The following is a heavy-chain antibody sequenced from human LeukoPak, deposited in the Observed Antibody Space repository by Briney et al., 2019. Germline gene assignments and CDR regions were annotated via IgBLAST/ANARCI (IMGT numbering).Heavy chain of an antibody. V-gene: IGHV3-30*02. CDR1: GFTFSRYS. CDR2: LRYDGSKE. J-gene: IGHJ3*02. Sequence: GGSLRLSCAASGFTFSRYSMNWVRQAPGRGLEWVAFLRYDGSKEYYLDSVKGRFTISRDNSQNTLYLQMNSLRAEDTAVYYCAKVRPEVSDNAFDIWGQGTMVTVSS. D-gene: IGHD3-9*01. CDR3: AKVRPEVSDNAFDI.